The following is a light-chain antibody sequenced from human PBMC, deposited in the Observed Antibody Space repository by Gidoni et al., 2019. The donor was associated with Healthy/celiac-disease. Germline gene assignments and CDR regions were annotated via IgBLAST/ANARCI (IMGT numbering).Light chain of an antibody. V-gene: IGKV1-39*01. Sequence: DIQMTQSPSSLSASVGVRVTITCRASQSISSYLNWYQQKPGKAPKLLIYAASSWQSGVPSRFSGSGAGTDFTLTISSLQPEDFATYYCQQSYSTPPWTFGQGTKVEIK. J-gene: IGKJ1*01. CDR2: AAS. CDR3: QQSYSTPPWT. CDR1: QSISSY.